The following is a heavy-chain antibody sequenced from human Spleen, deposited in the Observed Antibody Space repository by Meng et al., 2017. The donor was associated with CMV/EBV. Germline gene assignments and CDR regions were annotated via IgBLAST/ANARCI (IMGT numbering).Heavy chain of an antibody. J-gene: IGHJ6*02. CDR2: IYYSGST. V-gene: IGHV4-31*03. Sequence: LRLSCTVYGGSFSGYYWSWLRQHPGKGLEWIGYIYYSGSTYYNPSLKSRVTISVDTSKNQFSLKLSSVTAADTAVYYCARDRRYCSSTSCYSSGDYYYYGMDVWGQGTTVTVSS. D-gene: IGHD2-2*02. CDR1: GGSFSGYY. CDR3: ARDRRYCSSTSCYSSGDYYYYGMDV.